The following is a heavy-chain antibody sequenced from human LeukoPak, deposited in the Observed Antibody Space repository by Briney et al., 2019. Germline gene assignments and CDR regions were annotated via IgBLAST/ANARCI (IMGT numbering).Heavy chain of an antibody. CDR3: ARADTAVAGTIDY. J-gene: IGHJ4*02. Sequence: PGGSLRLSCAASGFTFSSYAMSWIRQPPGKGLEWIGEINHSGSTNYNPSLKSRVTISVDTSKNQFSLKLSSVTAADTAVYYCARADTAVAGTIDYWGQGTLVTVSS. D-gene: IGHD6-19*01. CDR2: INHSGST. CDR1: GFTFSSYA. V-gene: IGHV4-34*01.